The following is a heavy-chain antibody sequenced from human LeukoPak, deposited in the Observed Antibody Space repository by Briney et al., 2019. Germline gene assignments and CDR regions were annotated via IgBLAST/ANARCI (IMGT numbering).Heavy chain of an antibody. J-gene: IGHJ4*02. D-gene: IGHD5-12*01. CDR3: AINGGGDSGYGNFDY. CDR2: INWNSDSI. Sequence: GGSLRLSCAVSGFTFDDYAMHWVRQVPGKGLEWVSGINWNSDSIGYADSVKGRFTTSRYNAKNSLYLQMNSLRAEDTAFYYCAINGGGDSGYGNFDYWGQGTLVTVSS. CDR1: GFTFDDYA. V-gene: IGHV3-9*01.